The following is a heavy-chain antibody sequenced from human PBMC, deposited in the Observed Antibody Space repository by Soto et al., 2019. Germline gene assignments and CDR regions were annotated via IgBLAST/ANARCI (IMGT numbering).Heavy chain of an antibody. D-gene: IGHD6-19*01. CDR1: GYTFTGYY. V-gene: IGHV1-2*04. Sequence: ASVKVSCKASGYTFTGYYMHWVRQAPGQGLEWMGWINPNSGGTNYAQKFQGWVTMTRDTSISTAYMELSRLRSDDTAVYYCAIIAVAGFYGMDVWGQGNTVTVSS. CDR2: INPNSGGT. J-gene: IGHJ6*01. CDR3: AIIAVAGFYGMDV.